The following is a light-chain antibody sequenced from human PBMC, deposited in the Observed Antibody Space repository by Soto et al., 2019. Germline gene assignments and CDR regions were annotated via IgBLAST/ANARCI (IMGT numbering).Light chain of an antibody. CDR3: TSWTTSTTMI. Sequence: QSALTQPASVSGSPGQSITISCTGTSSDSGAYNFVSWYQQHPGKAPKLMLYDVNIRPSGVSNSFSGSKSGNTASLTISGLQAEDEADYYCTSWTTSTTMIFGGGTKVTVL. CDR1: SSDSGAYNF. V-gene: IGLV2-14*03. CDR2: DVN. J-gene: IGLJ2*01.